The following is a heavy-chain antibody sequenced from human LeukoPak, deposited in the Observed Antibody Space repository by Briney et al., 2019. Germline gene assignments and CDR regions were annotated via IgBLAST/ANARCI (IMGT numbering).Heavy chain of an antibody. D-gene: IGHD3-22*01. CDR2: ISGSGGST. V-gene: IGHV3-23*01. CDR3: AKDLLRDSSGYYFDY. J-gene: IGHJ4*02. Sequence: GGTLRLSCAASGFTFSSYGMSWVRQAPGKGLEWVSAISGSGGSTYYADSVKGRFTISRDNSKNTLYLQMNSLRAEDTAVYYCAKDLLRDSSGYYFDYWGQGTLVTVSS. CDR1: GFTFSSYG.